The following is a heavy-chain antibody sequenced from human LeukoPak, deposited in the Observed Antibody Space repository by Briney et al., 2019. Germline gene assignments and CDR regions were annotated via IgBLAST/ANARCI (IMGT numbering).Heavy chain of an antibody. CDR3: ARCRFDSGSYCFDY. CDR2: IYYSGST. V-gene: IGHV4-59*08. J-gene: IGHJ4*02. CDR1: GGSISNYY. D-gene: IGHD3-10*01. Sequence: PSETLSLTCTVSGGSISNYYWSWIRQPPGKGLEWIGYIYYSGSTNYNPSLKSRVTISVDTSKNQFSLILSSVTAADTAVYCCARCRFDSGSYCFDYWGQGTLVTVSS.